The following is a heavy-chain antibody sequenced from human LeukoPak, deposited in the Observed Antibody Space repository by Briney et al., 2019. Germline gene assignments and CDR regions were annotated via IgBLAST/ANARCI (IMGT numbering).Heavy chain of an antibody. CDR3: ARDSSSWGFDY. J-gene: IGHJ4*02. D-gene: IGHD6-13*01. CDR1: GGSISSSSYC. V-gene: IGHV4-39*07. CDR2: IYYSGST. Sequence: PSETLSLTCTVSGGSISSSSYCWGWIRQPPGKGLEWIGSIYYSGSTYYNPSLKSRVTISVDTSKNQFSLKLSSVTAADTAVYYCARDSSSWGFDYWGQGTLVTVSS.